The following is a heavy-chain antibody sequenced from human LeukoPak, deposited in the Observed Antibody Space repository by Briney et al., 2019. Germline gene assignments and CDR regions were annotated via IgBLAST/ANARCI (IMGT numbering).Heavy chain of an antibody. Sequence: ASVKVSCKASGYTFTGYYMHWVRQAPGQGLEWMGIINPSGGSTSYAQKFQGRVTMTRDTSTSTVYMELSSLRSEDTAVYYCARAEAGGHDLDYWGQGTLVTASS. J-gene: IGHJ4*02. CDR1: GYTFTGYY. D-gene: IGHD5-12*01. V-gene: IGHV1-46*01. CDR2: INPSGGST. CDR3: ARAEAGGHDLDY.